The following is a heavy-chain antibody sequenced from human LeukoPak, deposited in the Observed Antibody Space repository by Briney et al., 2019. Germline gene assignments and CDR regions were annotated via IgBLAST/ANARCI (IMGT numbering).Heavy chain of an antibody. Sequence: GGSLRLSCAASGFSFSSYAMSWVRQAPGKGLEWVSAISGSGGSTYYAESVKGRFTISRDNSKNTLYLQMNRLRAEDTAVYYCAKAGDFWSGYYRPPFDYWGQGTLVTVSS. CDR2: ISGSGGST. V-gene: IGHV3-23*01. CDR3: AKAGDFWSGYYRPPFDY. J-gene: IGHJ4*02. D-gene: IGHD3-3*01. CDR1: GFSFSSYA.